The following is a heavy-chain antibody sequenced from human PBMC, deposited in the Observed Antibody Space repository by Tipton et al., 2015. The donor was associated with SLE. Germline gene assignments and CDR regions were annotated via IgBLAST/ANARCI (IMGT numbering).Heavy chain of an antibody. CDR1: GGSISGYY. V-gene: IGHV4-59*12. CDR3: ARGPDTIQGTFQH. CDR2: IYYSGST. D-gene: IGHD3-3*01. J-gene: IGHJ1*01. Sequence: LACTVSGGSISGYYWSWVRQPPGKGLEWIGSIYYSGSTNYNPSLKSRVTISVNTSKNQFSLKLSSVTAADTAVYYCARGPDTIQGTFQHWGQGTLVTVSS.